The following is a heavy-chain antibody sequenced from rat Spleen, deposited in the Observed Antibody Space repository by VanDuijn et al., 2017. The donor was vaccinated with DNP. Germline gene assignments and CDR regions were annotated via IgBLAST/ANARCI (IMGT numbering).Heavy chain of an antibody. CDR2: ITSSGGST. CDR1: GFTFNKYW. CDR3: ARGSGTYYWYFDF. D-gene: IGHD5-1*01. V-gene: IGHV5-31*01. Sequence: EVQLVESGGDLAQPGRSLKLSCVASGFTFNKYWMTWIRQVPGKGLEWVAAITSSGGSTYYPDSVKGRFTISRDNAENTLYLQMNSLRSEDTATYYCARGSGTYYWYFDFWGPGTMVTVSS. J-gene: IGHJ1*01.